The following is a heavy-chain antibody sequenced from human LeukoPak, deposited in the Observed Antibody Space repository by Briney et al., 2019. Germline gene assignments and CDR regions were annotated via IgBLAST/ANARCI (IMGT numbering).Heavy chain of an antibody. CDR3: ARDQAYATSGYGPWAFDI. CDR1: GFTSHTYW. J-gene: IGHJ3*02. Sequence: GGSLRLSCAASGFTSHTYWMSWVRQAPGKGLEWVANIKQDGSEKYYVDSVKGRFTISRDNAKNSLYVQMNSLRVEDTAVYYCARDQAYATSGYGPWAFDIWGQGTMVTVSS. V-gene: IGHV3-7*01. CDR2: IKQDGSEK. D-gene: IGHD3-22*01.